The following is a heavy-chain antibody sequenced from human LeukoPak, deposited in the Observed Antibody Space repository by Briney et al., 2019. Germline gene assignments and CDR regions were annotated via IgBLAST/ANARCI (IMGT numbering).Heavy chain of an antibody. Sequence: GGSLRLSCAASGFTFSSYGMHWVRQAPGKGLEWVAVISYDGSNKYYADSVKGRLTISRDNSKNTLYLQMNSLRAEDTAVYYCAKARIAVADYYYYGMDVWGKGTTVTVSS. D-gene: IGHD6-19*01. V-gene: IGHV3-30*18. CDR3: AKARIAVADYYYYGMDV. J-gene: IGHJ6*04. CDR2: ISYDGSNK. CDR1: GFTFSSYG.